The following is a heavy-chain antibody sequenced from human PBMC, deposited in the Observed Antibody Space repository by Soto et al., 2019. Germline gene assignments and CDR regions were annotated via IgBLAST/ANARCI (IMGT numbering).Heavy chain of an antibody. CDR2: IYYSGYT. V-gene: IGHV4-39*07. D-gene: IGHD3-10*01. CDR3: ARTYGRNFDY. J-gene: IGHJ4*02. CDR1: GGSISSYY. Sequence: SETLSLTCTVSGGSISSYYWGWIRQPPGKGLEWIGSIYYSGYTYYNPSLKSRVTISVDTSKNQFSLKLSSVTAADTALYYCARTYGRNFDYWGQGTLVTVSS.